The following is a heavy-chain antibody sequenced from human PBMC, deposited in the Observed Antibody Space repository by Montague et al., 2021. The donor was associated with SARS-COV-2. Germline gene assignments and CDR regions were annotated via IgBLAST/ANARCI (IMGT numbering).Heavy chain of an antibody. CDR2: ISYDGSNQ. V-gene: IGHV3-30-3*01. J-gene: IGHJ5*02. D-gene: IGHD2-2*03. CDR1: GFDFSSYP. CDR3: VGALDIVVVAATMGFGP. Sequence: SLRLSCAASGFDFSSYPMHWVRQAPGKGLEWVAVISYDGSNQYYVDSVKGRFTISRDNSKNTVFLQMNSLRADDTAVYYCVGALDIVVVAATMGFGPWGQGTLVTVSA.